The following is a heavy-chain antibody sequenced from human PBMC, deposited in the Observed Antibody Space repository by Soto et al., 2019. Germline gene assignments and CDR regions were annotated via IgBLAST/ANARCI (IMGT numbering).Heavy chain of an antibody. CDR1: GYTFTSYY. Sequence: ASVKVSCKASGYTFTSYYMHWVRQAPGQGLEGMGIINPSGGSTSYAQKFQGRVTMTRDTATSTVYMELSSLRSEDTAVYYCARTQYSSGWYGYWGQGTLVTVSS. D-gene: IGHD6-19*01. CDR3: ARTQYSSGWYGY. CDR2: INPSGGST. V-gene: IGHV1-46*01. J-gene: IGHJ4*02.